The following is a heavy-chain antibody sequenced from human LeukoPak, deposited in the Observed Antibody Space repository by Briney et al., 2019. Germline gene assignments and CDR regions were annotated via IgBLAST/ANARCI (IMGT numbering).Heavy chain of an antibody. CDR2: INAGNGNT. D-gene: IGHD3-22*01. V-gene: IGHV1-3*01. CDR3: ASSSGFNWGVYFYAMDV. CDR1: GYTFTSYA. J-gene: IGHJ6*04. Sequence: ASVTVSCKASGYTFTSYAIHWVRQAPGQGLEWMAWINAGNGNTKYSQNFQGRVTMTRDTSANTVYMELSSLISEDTAVYYCASSSGFNWGVYFYAMDVWGKGTTVIVSS.